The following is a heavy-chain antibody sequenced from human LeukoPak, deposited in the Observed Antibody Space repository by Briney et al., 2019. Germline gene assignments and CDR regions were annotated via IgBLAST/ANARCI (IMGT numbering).Heavy chain of an antibody. J-gene: IGHJ4*02. Sequence: GGSLRLSCAASGFTFSSYDMHWVRQATGKGLEWVSAIGTAGDTYYPGSVKGRFTISRENAKNSLYLQMNSLRAGDTAVYYCARARIAVAGTGSYYFDYWGQGTLVTVSS. CDR3: ARARIAVAGTGSYYFDY. CDR1: GFTFSSYD. V-gene: IGHV3-13*01. CDR2: IGTAGDT. D-gene: IGHD6-19*01.